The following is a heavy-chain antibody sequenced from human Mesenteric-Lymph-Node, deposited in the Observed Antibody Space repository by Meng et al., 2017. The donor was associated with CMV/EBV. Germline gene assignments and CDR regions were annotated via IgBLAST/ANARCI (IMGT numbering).Heavy chain of an antibody. CDR1: GFTFSSYW. Sequence: GESLKISCAASGFTFSSYWMHWVRQAPGKGLVWVSRINSDGSSTSYADSVKGRFTISRDNAKDTLYLQMNSLRAEDTAVYYCARGVFGFGDGQDCWGQGTLVTVSS. J-gene: IGHJ4*02. CDR3: ARGVFGFGDGQDC. D-gene: IGHD3-10*01. CDR2: INSDGSST. V-gene: IGHV3-74*01.